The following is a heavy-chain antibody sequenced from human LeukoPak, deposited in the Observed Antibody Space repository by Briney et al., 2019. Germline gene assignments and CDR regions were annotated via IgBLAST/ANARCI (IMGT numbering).Heavy chain of an antibody. CDR3: ARDRISVGASYFDY. J-gene: IGHJ4*02. CDR2: ISYDGSNK. Sequence: PGGFLRLSCAASGFTFSSYGMHWVRQAPGKGLEWVAVISYDGSNKYYADSVKGRFTISRDNSKNTLYLQMNSLRAEDTAVYYCARDRISVGASYFDYWGQGTLVTVSS. D-gene: IGHD1-26*01. V-gene: IGHV3-30*03. CDR1: GFTFSSYG.